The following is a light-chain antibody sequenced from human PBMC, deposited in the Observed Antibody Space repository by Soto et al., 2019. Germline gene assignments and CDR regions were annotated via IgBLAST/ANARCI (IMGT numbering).Light chain of an antibody. J-gene: IGKJ1*01. Sequence: EIVITQSPATLSVSPGERASLSCRASQSISTNLAWYQQKPGQAPRLLIFGASTRAPDIPARFSGSGSGTEFTLTISGLQSEDFAVYYCQQFNNWPPGVTFGQGTKVDIK. CDR3: QQFNNWPPGVT. V-gene: IGKV3-15*01. CDR2: GAS. CDR1: QSISTN.